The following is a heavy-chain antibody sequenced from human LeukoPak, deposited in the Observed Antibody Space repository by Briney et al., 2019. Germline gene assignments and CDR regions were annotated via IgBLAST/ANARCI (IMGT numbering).Heavy chain of an antibody. J-gene: IGHJ4*02. CDR1: GFTFSGYG. CDR3: AKDRSIGTYYTFDH. V-gene: IGHV3-23*01. Sequence: GGSLRLSCAASGFTFSGYGMSWVRQAPGKGLEWVSSISASGLMTYYADSVKGRFTVSRDNSKNSLYLQMSSLTAADTAVYYCAKDRSIGTYYTFDHWGQGTLVTVSS. CDR2: ISASGLMT. D-gene: IGHD1-26*01.